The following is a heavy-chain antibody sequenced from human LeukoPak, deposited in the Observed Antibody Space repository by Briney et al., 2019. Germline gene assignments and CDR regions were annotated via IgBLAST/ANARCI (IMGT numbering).Heavy chain of an antibody. J-gene: IGHJ4*02. CDR2: TYSGGST. CDR1: GFTVSSNY. Sequence: GGSLRLSCAASGFTVSSNYMHWVRRAPGKGLEWVSVTYSGGSTYYADSVKGRFTISRDNSKNTLYLQMNSLRAEDTAVYYCARDIEVGYDSSELVDYWGQGTLVTVSS. D-gene: IGHD3-22*01. CDR3: ARDIEVGYDSSELVDY. V-gene: IGHV3-53*01.